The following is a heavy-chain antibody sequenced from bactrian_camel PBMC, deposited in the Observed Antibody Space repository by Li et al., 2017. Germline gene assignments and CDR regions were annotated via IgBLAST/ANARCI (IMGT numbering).Heavy chain of an antibody. CDR1: DQKYDSYC. Sequence: HVQLVESGGDTVQPGGSLRLSCAAFDQKYDSYCLAWFRQPPGRAPAEREGIAAIRRSGGETWYAGSVKGRFTISHDSVEKTLYLQMNSLRPEDTGIYFCATRRVAVRPWSEAVDYKDWGQGTQVTVS. CDR2: IRRSGGET. J-gene: IGHJ4*01. CDR3: ATRRVAVRPWSEAVDYKD. V-gene: IGHV3S61*01. D-gene: IGHD4*01.